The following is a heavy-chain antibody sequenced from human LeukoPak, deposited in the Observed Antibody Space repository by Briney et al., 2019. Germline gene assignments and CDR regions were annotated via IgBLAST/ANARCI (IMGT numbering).Heavy chain of an antibody. J-gene: IGHJ4*02. CDR3: ARGREWLRTLPFDY. V-gene: IGHV1-8*02. CDR1: GYTFTSYG. CDR2: MNPNSGNT. D-gene: IGHD5-12*01. Sequence: GASVRVSCKASGYTFTSYGIRWVRQATGQGLEWMGWMNPNSGNTGYAQKFQGRVTMTRNTSISTAYMELSSLRSEDTAVYYCARGREWLRTLPFDYWGQGTLVTVSS.